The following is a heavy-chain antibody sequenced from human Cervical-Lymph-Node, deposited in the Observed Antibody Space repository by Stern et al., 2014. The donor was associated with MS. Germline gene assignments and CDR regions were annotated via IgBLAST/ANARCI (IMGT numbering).Heavy chain of an antibody. CDR3: ARDDDVQWLASGYFDS. CDR1: GYTFTRYY. CDR2: INPTGGRA. Sequence: QVQLVQSGADMRKPGASVKVSCKASGYTFTRYYIHWVRQAPGQGLEWMGRINPTGGRARYAQKFQGRVTMTRDTSTSTVYMDLSNLTSEDTAVYYFARDDDVQWLASGYFDSWGQGTLVTVSS. J-gene: IGHJ4*02. V-gene: IGHV1-46*01. D-gene: IGHD6-19*01.